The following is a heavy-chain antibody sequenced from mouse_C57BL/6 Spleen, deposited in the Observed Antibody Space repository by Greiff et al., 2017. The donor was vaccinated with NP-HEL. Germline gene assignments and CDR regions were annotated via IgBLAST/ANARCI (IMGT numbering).Heavy chain of an antibody. CDR3: ARWGYYGSSPYYFDY. Sequence: EVQLQQSGPELVKPGASVKISCKASGYSFTGYYMNWVKQSPEKSLEWIGEINPSTGGTTYNQKFKAKATLTVDKSSSTAYMQLKSLTSEDSAVYYCARWGYYGSSPYYFDYWGQGTTLTVSS. D-gene: IGHD1-1*01. CDR1: GYSFTGYY. V-gene: IGHV1-42*01. CDR2: INPSTGGT. J-gene: IGHJ2*01.